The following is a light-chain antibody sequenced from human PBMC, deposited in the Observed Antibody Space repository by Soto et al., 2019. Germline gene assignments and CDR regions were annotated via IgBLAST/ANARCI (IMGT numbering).Light chain of an antibody. J-gene: IGLJ1*01. Sequence: QSALTQPASVSGSPGQSIAISCTGTFSDVGGYDYVSWYQQHPDKAPKLMNYEVTKRPSGVSNHFSGSKSGNKASLNNSGLQPEDEADYYCSSHTSGSTRVFGSGTKVTVL. CDR1: FSDVGGYDY. CDR3: SSHTSGSTRV. V-gene: IGLV2-14*01. CDR2: EVT.